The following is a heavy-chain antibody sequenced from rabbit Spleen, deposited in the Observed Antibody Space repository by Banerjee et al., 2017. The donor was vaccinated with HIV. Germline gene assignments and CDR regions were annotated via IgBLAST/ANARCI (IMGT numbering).Heavy chain of an antibody. CDR3: ARDAGIGGDYWDL. CDR1: GFSFTYIDY. J-gene: IGHJ4*01. CDR2: VAAGVSFTS. D-gene: IGHD2-1*01. Sequence: QELVESGGGLVQPGGSLKLSCKASGFSFTYIDYLCWVRQPPGKGPEWIACVAAGVSFTSYYATWAKGRFTISKTSSTTVTLQMTSLTAADTATYFCARDAGIGGDYWDLWGPGTLVTVS. V-gene: IGHV1S40*01.